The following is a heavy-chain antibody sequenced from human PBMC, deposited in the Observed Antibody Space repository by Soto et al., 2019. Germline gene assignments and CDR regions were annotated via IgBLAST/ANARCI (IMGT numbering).Heavy chain of an antibody. D-gene: IGHD2-15*01. Sequence: GASVKVSCRASGYTFTGYYMHWVRRAPGQGLEWMGWINPNSGGTNYAQKFQGRVTMTRDTSISTAYMELTSLTAADTAIYYCARVLLTPSTHLDRWGQGTLVTVSS. J-gene: IGHJ4*02. CDR1: GYTFTGYY. V-gene: IGHV1-2*02. CDR3: ARVLLTPSTHLDR. CDR2: INPNSGGT.